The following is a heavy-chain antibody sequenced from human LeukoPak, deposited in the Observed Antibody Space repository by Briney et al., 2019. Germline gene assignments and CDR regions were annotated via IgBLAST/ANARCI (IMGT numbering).Heavy chain of an antibody. Sequence: GASVKVSCKASGGTFSTYTINWVRQAPGQGLEWMGRIIPIVGIANYAQRFQGRVTITADKSTNTAYMELSSLKSEDTAVFYCARDQQYYDTSGKSPAAFDIWGQGTLVTVSS. CDR1: GGTFSTYT. D-gene: IGHD3-22*01. CDR2: IIPIVGIA. CDR3: ARDQQYYDTSGKSPAAFDI. J-gene: IGHJ3*02. V-gene: IGHV1-69*04.